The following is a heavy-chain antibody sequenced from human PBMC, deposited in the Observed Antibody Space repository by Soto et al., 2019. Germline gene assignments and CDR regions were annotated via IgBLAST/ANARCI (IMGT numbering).Heavy chain of an antibody. D-gene: IGHD2-15*01. V-gene: IGHV4-59*13. CDR1: GGSISSYY. Sequence: SETLSLTCTVSGGSISSYYWSWIRQPPGKGLEWIGHIYYSGSTNYNPSLKSRVTISVDTSKNQFSLKLSSVTAADTAVYYCAREVGYCSGGSCPNWFDPWGQGTLVTVSS. J-gene: IGHJ5*02. CDR2: IYYSGST. CDR3: AREVGYCSGGSCPNWFDP.